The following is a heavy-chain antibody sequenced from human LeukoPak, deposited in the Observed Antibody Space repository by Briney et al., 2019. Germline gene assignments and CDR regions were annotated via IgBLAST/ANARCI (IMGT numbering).Heavy chain of an antibody. J-gene: IGHJ4*02. Sequence: ASVKVSCKASGYTFTSYDINWVRQATGQGLEWMGWISAYNGNTNYAQKLQGRVTMTTDTSTSTAYMELRSLRSDDTAVYYCARAMEIFIAAAGDYWGQGTLVTVSS. V-gene: IGHV1-18*01. CDR1: GYTFTSYD. CDR3: ARAMEIFIAAAGDY. D-gene: IGHD6-13*01. CDR2: ISAYNGNT.